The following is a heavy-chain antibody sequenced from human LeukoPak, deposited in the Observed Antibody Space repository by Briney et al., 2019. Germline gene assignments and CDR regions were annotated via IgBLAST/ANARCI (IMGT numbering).Heavy chain of an antibody. CDR3: ARQFRDSSGYYSYYFDY. CDR1: GYRFTSYW. Sequence: GESLKISCEGSGYRFTSYWIAWVRQMPGKGLEWMGIIYPGDSDTRYSPSFQGQVTISADKSISTAYLQWSSLKASDTAMYYCARQFRDSSGYYSYYFDYWGQGTLVTVSS. J-gene: IGHJ4*02. V-gene: IGHV5-51*01. D-gene: IGHD3-22*01. CDR2: IYPGDSDT.